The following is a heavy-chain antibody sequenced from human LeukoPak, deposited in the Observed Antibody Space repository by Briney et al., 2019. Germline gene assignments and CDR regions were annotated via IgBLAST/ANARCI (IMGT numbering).Heavy chain of an antibody. CDR2: IYSGGSK. V-gene: IGHV3-66*01. CDR3: ARDDGTRSMDV. Sequence: GGSLRLSCAASGFTVSSQYMNWVRQAPGKGLEWVSLIYSGGSKYYADSVKGRFTISRDSSKNTLYLQMNSLRVEDTAVYYCARDDGTRSMDVWGQGTTVTVSS. J-gene: IGHJ6*02. CDR1: GFTVSSQY.